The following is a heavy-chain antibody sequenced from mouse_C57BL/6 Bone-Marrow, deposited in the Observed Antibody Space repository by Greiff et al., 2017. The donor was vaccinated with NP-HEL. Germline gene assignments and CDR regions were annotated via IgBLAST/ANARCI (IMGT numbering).Heavy chain of an antibody. Sequence: VHVKQSGAELVRPGASVKLSCTASGFNIKDDYMHWVKQRPEQGLEWIGWIDPENGDTEYASKFQGKATITADTSSNTAYLRLSSLTSEDTAVYYCVYDYDEAWFAYWGQGTLVTVSA. CDR1: GFNIKDDY. D-gene: IGHD2-4*01. CDR2: IDPENGDT. CDR3: VYDYDEAWFAY. V-gene: IGHV14-4*01. J-gene: IGHJ3*01.